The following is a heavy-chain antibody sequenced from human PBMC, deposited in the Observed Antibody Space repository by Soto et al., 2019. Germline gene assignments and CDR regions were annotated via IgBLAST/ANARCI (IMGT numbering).Heavy chain of an antibody. CDR3: ARGVGSYYYYGMDV. V-gene: IGHV4-30-4*01. Sequence: SETLSLTCTVSGGSINSGDYYWTWIRQPPGKGLEWIGYIYYSGGTYSSPSLKSRVTMSDDASKNQFFLKLTSVTAADTAVYFCARGVGSYYYYGMDVWGHGTSVTVSS. J-gene: IGHJ6*02. CDR2: IYYSGGT. CDR1: GGSINSGDYY. D-gene: IGHD1-26*01.